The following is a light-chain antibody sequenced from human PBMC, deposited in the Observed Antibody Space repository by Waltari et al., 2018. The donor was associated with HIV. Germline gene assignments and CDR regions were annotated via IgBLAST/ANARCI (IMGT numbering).Light chain of an antibody. CDR2: SNN. Sequence: QSVLTQPPSASGTPGQRVTISCSGSSSNIGSNTVNWYQHLPGTAPKLLIYSNNQPPSGVPDRFSGSKSGTSASLAISGLQSEDEADYYCAAWDDSLNAVVFGVGTKLTVL. CDR1: SSNIGSNT. J-gene: IGLJ2*01. V-gene: IGLV1-44*01. CDR3: AAWDDSLNAVV.